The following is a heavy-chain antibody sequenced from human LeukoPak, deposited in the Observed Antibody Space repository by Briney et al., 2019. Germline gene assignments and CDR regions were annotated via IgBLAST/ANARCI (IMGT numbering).Heavy chain of an antibody. CDR2: INTNTGNP. J-gene: IGHJ4*02. Sequence: ASVKVSCKASGYTFTTYAMNWVRQAPGRGLEWMGWINTNTGNPTYAQGFTGRFVFSLDTSVNTAYLQISSLKAEDTAVYYCARDLPYYGSGSPADYWGQGTLVTVSS. CDR1: GYTFTTYA. V-gene: IGHV7-4-1*02. D-gene: IGHD3-10*01. CDR3: ARDLPYYGSGSPADY.